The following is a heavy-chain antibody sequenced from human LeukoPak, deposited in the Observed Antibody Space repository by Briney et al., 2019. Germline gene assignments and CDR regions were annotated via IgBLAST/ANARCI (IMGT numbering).Heavy chain of an antibody. V-gene: IGHV3-30*02. J-gene: IGHJ4*02. CDR2: TQYDGSNK. CDR1: GFTFSSYG. Sequence: GGSLRLSCAASGFTFSSYGMHWVRQAPGKGLEWVGFTQYDGSNKYVDSVKGRFTISRDNSKNTLFVQMNSLRAEDTAIYYCAKIPQVAPVSVPNFDHWGQGTLVTVSS. CDR3: AKIPQVAPVSVPNFDH. D-gene: IGHD2-21*01.